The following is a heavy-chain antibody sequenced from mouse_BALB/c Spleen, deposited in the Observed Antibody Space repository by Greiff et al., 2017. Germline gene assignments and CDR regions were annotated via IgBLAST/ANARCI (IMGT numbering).Heavy chain of an antibody. V-gene: IGHV14-1*02. Sequence: VQLKQSGPELVKPGASVKISCKASGYSFTSYYMHWVKQRPEQGLEWIGWIDPENGNTIYDPKFQGKASITADTSSNTAYLQLSSLTSEDTAVYYCARSHDYDSMDYWGQGTSVTVSS. CDR2: IDPENGNT. J-gene: IGHJ4*01. CDR3: ARSHDYDSMDY. CDR1: GYSFTSYY. D-gene: IGHD2-4*01.